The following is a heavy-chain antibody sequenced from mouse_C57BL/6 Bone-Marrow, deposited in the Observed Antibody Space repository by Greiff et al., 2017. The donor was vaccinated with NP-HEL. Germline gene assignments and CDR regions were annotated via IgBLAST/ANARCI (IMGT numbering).Heavy chain of an antibody. D-gene: IGHD2-1*01. Sequence: QVQLQQSGPGLVQPSQSLSITCTVSGFSLTSYGVHWVRQSPGKGLEWLGVIWSGGSTDYNAAFISRLSISKDNSKSQVFFKMNSLQADDTAIYYCARNGGDYGNYEYFDYWGQGTTLTVSS. CDR1: GFSLTSYG. J-gene: IGHJ2*01. CDR2: IWSGGST. V-gene: IGHV2-2*01. CDR3: ARNGGDYGNYEYFDY.